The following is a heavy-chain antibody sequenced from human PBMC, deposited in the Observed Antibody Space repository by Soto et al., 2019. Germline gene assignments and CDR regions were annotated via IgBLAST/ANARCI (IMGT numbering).Heavy chain of an antibody. CDR2: IYFSGST. J-gene: IGHJ6*02. CDR3: AREDIVVVPGAIRSYYYNGMDV. Sequence: ETLSLTCAVSGYSISSGYYWGWIRQPPGKGLEWIGNIYFSGSTYYNPSLKGRVTISVDTSKNQFSLKLSSVTAADTAVYYCAREDIVVVPGAIRSYYYNGMDVWGQGTTVTVSS. CDR1: GYSISSGYY. D-gene: IGHD2-2*02. V-gene: IGHV4-38-2*02.